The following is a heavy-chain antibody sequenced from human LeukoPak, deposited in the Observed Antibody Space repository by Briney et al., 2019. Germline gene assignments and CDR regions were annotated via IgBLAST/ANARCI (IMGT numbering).Heavy chain of an antibody. J-gene: IGHJ4*02. CDR2: ISSSSSSI. CDR3: ARGPYTDY. CDR1: GFTVSSNE. D-gene: IGHD4-11*01. Sequence: GGSLRLSCAASGFTVSSNEMSWVRQAPGKGLEWVSSISSSSSSIYYADSVKGRFTISRDNAKNSLSLQMNSLRAEDTAVYYCARGPYTDYWGQGTLVTVSS. V-gene: IGHV3-21*01.